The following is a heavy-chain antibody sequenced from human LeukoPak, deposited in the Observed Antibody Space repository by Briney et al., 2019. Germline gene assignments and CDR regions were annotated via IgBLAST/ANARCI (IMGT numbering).Heavy chain of an antibody. CDR1: GDSITSYY. V-gene: IGHV4-59*01. Sequence: SETLSLTCTVSGDSITSYYWNWVRQSPEKGLEWIGYIHHTGKNYYNPSLKSRITMSVDTSKSQFFLKLSSVTAADTAVYYCAKWHERLLAFDSWGQGTLVTVS. D-gene: IGHD1-1*01. CDR3: AKWHERLLAFDS. J-gene: IGHJ4*02. CDR2: IHHTGKN.